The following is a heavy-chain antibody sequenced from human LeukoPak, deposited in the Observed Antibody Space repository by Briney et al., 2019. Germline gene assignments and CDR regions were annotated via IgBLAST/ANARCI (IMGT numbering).Heavy chain of an antibody. J-gene: IGHJ4*02. D-gene: IGHD4-23*01. CDR3: ARHRDVGGRLYFLDS. Sequence: GESLKISCKISGYSFTSYWIGWVRQMPGKGLEWKGIIYPGDSDTAYSPSFQGQVTISADKSISTAYLQWSSLKDSDTAIYYCARHRDVGGRLYFLDSWGQGTLVTVSS. CDR2: IYPGDSDT. CDR1: GYSFTSYW. V-gene: IGHV5-51*01.